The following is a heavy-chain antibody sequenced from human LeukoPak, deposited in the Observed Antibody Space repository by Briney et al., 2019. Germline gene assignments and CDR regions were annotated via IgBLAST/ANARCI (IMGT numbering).Heavy chain of an antibody. CDR2: ISGSGGST. D-gene: IGHD3-22*01. CDR3: AKDPRRVVNYYFDY. J-gene: IGHJ4*02. CDR1: GFAFSTYS. V-gene: IGHV3-23*01. Sequence: GGSLRLSCAASGFAFSTYSMIWVRQAPGKGLEWVSAISGSGGSTYYADSVKGRFTISRDNSKNTLYLQMNSLRAEDTAVYYCAKDPRRVVNYYFDYWGQGTLVTVSS.